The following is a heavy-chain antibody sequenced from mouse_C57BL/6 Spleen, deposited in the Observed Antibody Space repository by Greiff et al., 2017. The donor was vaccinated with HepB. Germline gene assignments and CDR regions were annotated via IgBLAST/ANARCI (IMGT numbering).Heavy chain of an antibody. Sequence: LVESGAELVRPGASVTLSCKASGYTFTDYEMHWVKQTPVHGLEWIGAIDPETGGTAYNQKFKGKAILTADKSSSTAYMELRSLTSEDSAVYYCTREGNSYWYFDVWGTGTTVTVSS. CDR2: IDPETGGT. V-gene: IGHV1-15*01. J-gene: IGHJ1*03. CDR3: TREGNSYWYFDV. CDR1: GYTFTDYE.